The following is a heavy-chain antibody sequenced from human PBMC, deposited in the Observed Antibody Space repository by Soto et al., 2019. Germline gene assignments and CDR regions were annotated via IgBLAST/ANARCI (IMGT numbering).Heavy chain of an antibody. CDR3: ARQRRDFDY. J-gene: IGHJ4*02. CDR1: GDSISSGDYY. Sequence: SETLSLTCTLSGDSISSGDYYWSWIRQPPGKGLQWIGYIYSSGSTNYNPSLKSRVTISVGTSKNQFSLNLSSVTAADTAVYYCARQRRDFDYWGQGSLVTVSS. V-gene: IGHV4-61*08. CDR2: IYSSGST. D-gene: IGHD6-25*01.